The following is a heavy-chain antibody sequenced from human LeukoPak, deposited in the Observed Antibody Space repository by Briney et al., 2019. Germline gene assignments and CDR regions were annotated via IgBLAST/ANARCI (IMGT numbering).Heavy chain of an antibody. CDR3: AKQGYSSSWNHFDY. V-gene: IGHV3-23*01. CDR1: GFTFTSYA. Sequence: PGGSLRLSCAVSGFTFTSYAMSWVRHAPGKGLEWVSAISGSGGSTYYADSVKGRFTTSRDNSKNTLYLQMNSLRAEDTAVYYCAKQGYSSSWNHFDYWGQGTLVTVSS. CDR2: ISGSGGST. D-gene: IGHD6-13*01. J-gene: IGHJ4*02.